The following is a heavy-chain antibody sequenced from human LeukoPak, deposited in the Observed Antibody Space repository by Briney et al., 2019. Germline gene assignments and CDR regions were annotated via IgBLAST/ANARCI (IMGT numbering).Heavy chain of an antibody. D-gene: IGHD1-26*01. J-gene: IGHJ4*02. V-gene: IGHV3-30-3*01. CDR1: GFTFSSYA. CDR3: ARDRVGATDYFDY. Sequence: GGSLRLSCAASGFTFSSYAMNWVRQAPGKGLEWVAVISYDGSNKYYADSVKGRFTISRDNSKNTLYLQMNSLRAEDTAVYYCARDRVGATDYFDYWGQGTLVTVSS. CDR2: ISYDGSNK.